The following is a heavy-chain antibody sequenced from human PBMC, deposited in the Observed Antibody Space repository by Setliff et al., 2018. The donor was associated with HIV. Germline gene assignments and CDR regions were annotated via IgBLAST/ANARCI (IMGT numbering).Heavy chain of an antibody. CDR2: INPKSGVA. CDR3: ARAHFLVAMTRNWFDP. CDR1: GYTFTGYY. V-gene: IGHV1-2*06. D-gene: IGHD5-12*01. Sequence: ASVKVSCKAFGYTFTGYYIHWVRQAPGQGLEWIGRINPKSGVADYSKKFQGRVTMTTDTSTNTAHMELIRPRFDDTAVYYCARAHFLVAMTRNWFDPWGQGTLVTVSS. J-gene: IGHJ5*02.